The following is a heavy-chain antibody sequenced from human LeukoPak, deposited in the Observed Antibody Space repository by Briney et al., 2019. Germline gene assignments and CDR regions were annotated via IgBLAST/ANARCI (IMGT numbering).Heavy chain of an antibody. J-gene: IGHJ4*02. Sequence: SETLSLTCAVHGGSFSGYYWSWIRQPPGKGLEWIGEINHSGSTNYNPSVKSRVTISVDTSKNQFSLKLSSVTAADTAVYYCARRRYSSSAGNDYWGQGTLVTVSS. D-gene: IGHD6-6*01. V-gene: IGHV4-34*01. CDR3: ARRRYSSSAGNDY. CDR2: INHSGST. CDR1: GGSFSGYY.